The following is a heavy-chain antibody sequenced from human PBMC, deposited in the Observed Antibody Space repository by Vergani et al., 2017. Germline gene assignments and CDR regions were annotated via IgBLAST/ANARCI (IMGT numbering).Heavy chain of an antibody. J-gene: IGHJ5*02. Sequence: QVQLQESGPGLVKPSGTLSLSPALSLGSLSTTHSCTWVRQPPGKGLGWFGEIYHSGSTNYNPSLKSRVTILVDKSKNQFSLKLGSVTAADTAVYYCARLTTSFYYDIESNWFDPWGQGTLVTVSS. CDR3: ARLTTSFYYDIESNWFDP. CDR2: IYHSGST. V-gene: IGHV4-4*02. D-gene: IGHD3-9*01. CDR1: LGSLSTTHS.